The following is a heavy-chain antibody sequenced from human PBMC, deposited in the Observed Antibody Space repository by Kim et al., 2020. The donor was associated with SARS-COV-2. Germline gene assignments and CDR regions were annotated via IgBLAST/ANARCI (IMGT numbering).Heavy chain of an antibody. Sequence: SDSGRTSHHPPPKRRVTLSMDTPKNQFSLRLSSVTAADTAVYYCARRFDLWGRGTLVTVSS. CDR3: ARRFDL. CDR2: SDSGRT. V-gene: IGHV4-59*08. J-gene: IGHJ2*01.